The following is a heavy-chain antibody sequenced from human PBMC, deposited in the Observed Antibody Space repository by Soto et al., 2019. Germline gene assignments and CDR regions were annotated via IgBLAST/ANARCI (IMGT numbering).Heavy chain of an antibody. V-gene: IGHV1-46*01. Sequence: ASVKVSCKASGYTFTSYYMHWVRQAPGQGLEWMGIINPSGGSTSYAQKFQGRVTMTRDTSTSTVYMELSSLRSEDTAVYYCARDLISRHIAAAADAAGWFDPWGQGTLVTVSS. CDR2: INPSGGST. D-gene: IGHD6-13*01. CDR1: GYTFTSYY. CDR3: ARDLISRHIAAAADAAGWFDP. J-gene: IGHJ5*02.